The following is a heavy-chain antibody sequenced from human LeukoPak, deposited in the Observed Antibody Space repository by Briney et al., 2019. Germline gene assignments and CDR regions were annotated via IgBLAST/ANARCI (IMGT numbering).Heavy chain of an antibody. CDR2: ICYSGST. D-gene: IGHD3-3*01. CDR3: ARGALRGVVTYYFDY. V-gene: IGHV4-59*01. CDR1: GGSISSYY. J-gene: IGHJ4*02. Sequence: SETLSLTCTVSGGSISSYYWSWIRQPPGKGLEWIGYICYSGSTNYNPSLKSRVTISVDTSKNQFSLKLSSVTAADTAVYYCARGALRGVVTYYFDYWGQGTLVTVSS.